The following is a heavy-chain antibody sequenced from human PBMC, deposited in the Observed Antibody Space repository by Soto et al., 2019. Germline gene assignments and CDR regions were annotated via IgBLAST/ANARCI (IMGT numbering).Heavy chain of an antibody. CDR2: ISYSGST. J-gene: IGHJ6*03. CDR1: GGSISSSSSS. CDR3: ARTYVTDVVVVPASKDYMDV. D-gene: IGHD2-2*01. Sequence: QLQLQESGPGLVKPSETLSLTCTVSGGSISSSSSSWGWIRQPPGKGLEWLGIISYSGSTYYSPSLKSPVTISVDASKNRFSLKLSSVTAADTAVYYCARTYVTDVVVVPASKDYMDVWGKGTTVTVSS. V-gene: IGHV4-39*01.